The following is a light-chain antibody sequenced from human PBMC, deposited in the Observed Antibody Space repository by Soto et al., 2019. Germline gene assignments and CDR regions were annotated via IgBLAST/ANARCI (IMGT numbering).Light chain of an antibody. J-gene: IGLJ2*01. Sequence: QSVLTQPASVSGSPGQSITISCTGTSSDVGNYNYVAWYQQHPGKAPKLMIYGVSNRPSGVSNRFSGSKSGNTASLTISGLHAEDEAYYNPTYNTNNNTPVFGGGTKLTV. CDR2: GVS. CDR1: SSDVGNYNY. CDR3: TYNTNNNTPV. V-gene: IGLV2-14*01.